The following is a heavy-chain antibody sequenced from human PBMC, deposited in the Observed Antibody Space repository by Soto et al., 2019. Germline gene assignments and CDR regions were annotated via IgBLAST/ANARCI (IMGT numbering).Heavy chain of an antibody. CDR1: GGSISSYY. D-gene: IGHD3-3*01. CDR3: ARGVLRSLVWSRVSKHYYYYVDV. Sequence: PSETLSLTCTVSGGSISSYYWSWIRQPPGKGLEWIGYIYYSGSTNYNPSLKSRVTISVDTSKNQFSLKLSSVTAADTAVYYCARGVLRSLVWSRVSKHYYYYVDVGGKGTTVTVSS. J-gene: IGHJ6*03. V-gene: IGHV4-59*08. CDR2: IYYSGST.